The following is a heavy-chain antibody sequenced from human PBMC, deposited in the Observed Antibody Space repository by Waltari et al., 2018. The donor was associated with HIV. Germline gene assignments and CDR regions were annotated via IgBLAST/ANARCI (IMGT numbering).Heavy chain of an antibody. Sequence: QVQLQQWGAGLLRPSETLSRNCAVYGAYLSNHFWSWIRQSPGKGLEWFGDIDYGGSTNYNPSLKSRVTISVDTSKNEFSLKVTSVTAADTAVYYCARASVANRYFDFWGQGALVTVSS. CDR3: ARASVANRYFDF. D-gene: IGHD5-12*01. V-gene: IGHV4-34*01. CDR2: IDYGGST. CDR1: GAYLSNHF. J-gene: IGHJ4*02.